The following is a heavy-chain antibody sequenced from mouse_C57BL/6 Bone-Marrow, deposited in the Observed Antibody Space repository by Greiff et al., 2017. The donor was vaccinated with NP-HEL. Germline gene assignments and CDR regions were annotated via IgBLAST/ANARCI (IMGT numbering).Heavy chain of an antibody. D-gene: IGHD1-1*01. V-gene: IGHV8-8*01. CDR3: APLTNGKSSYDYAMDY. CDR2: IWWDDDK. CDR1: GFSLSTFGMG. J-gene: IGHJ4*01. Sequence: QVTLKESGPGILQPSQTLSLTCSFSGFSLSTFGMGVGWIRQPSGKGLEWLAHIWWDDDKYYNPALKSRLTISKDTSKNQVFLKIANVDTADTATYYCAPLTNGKSSYDYAMDYWGQGTSVTVSS.